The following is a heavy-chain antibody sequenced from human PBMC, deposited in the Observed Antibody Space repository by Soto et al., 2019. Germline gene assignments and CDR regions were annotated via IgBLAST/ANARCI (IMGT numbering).Heavy chain of an antibody. CDR2: IHYTGNT. CDR3: ARSYPNTIFGVVPSRGLDV. CDR1: GVSISSNY. V-gene: IGHV4-59*01. D-gene: IGHD3-3*01. Sequence: ETQSLTCIVSGVSISSNYWSWIRQPPGQGLEWIGYIHYTGNTNFNPSLKNRVIISVDTSKNQFSLRLSSVTAADTAVYYCARSYPNTIFGVVPSRGLDVWGQGTTVTVSS. J-gene: IGHJ6*02.